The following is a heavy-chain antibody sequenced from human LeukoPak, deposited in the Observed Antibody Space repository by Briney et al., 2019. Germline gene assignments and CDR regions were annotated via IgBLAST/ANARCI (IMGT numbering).Heavy chain of an antibody. CDR1: GFTFSTYA. D-gene: IGHD2-15*01. J-gene: IGHJ4*02. V-gene: IGHV3-15*01. CDR2: IKSKTDGGTT. Sequence: PGGSLRLSCAASGFTFSTYAMSWVRQAPGKGLEWVGRIKSKTDGGTTDYASPVKGRFTISRDDSKYTLYLQMNSLKTEDTAVYYCTRRYCSGGTCSVDYWGQGTLVTVSS. CDR3: TRRYCSGGTCSVDY.